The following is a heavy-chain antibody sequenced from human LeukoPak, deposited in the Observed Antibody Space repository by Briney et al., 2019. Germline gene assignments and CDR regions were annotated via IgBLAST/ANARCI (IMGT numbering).Heavy chain of an antibody. V-gene: IGHV3-21*01. Sequence: GGCLRLPCAASGFTFSSYSMNWVRQAPGKGREGVSSISSSSSYIFYADAVKGRLTISRDNAKNSLYLQMNSLRSEHTAVYYCARDLSPEFTISGVVTYLDVFDIWGQGTMVTVSS. CDR3: ARDLSPEFTISGVVTYLDVFDI. CDR1: GFTFSSYS. CDR2: ISSSSSYI. D-gene: IGHD3-3*01. J-gene: IGHJ3*02.